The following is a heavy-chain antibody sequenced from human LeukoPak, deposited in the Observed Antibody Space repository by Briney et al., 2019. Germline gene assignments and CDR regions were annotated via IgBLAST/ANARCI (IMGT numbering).Heavy chain of an antibody. Sequence: GGSLRLSCAGSGFTFSNYDIYWVRQAPGKGLEWATFIRYDGGNQYYADSVKGRFTISRDNSRNTVFLQMNSLRTEDTAVYYCARELGKGAFDIWGQGTMVTVSS. V-gene: IGHV3-30*02. J-gene: IGHJ3*02. CDR3: ARELGKGAFDI. CDR2: IRYDGGNQ. CDR1: GFTFSNYD. D-gene: IGHD1-26*01.